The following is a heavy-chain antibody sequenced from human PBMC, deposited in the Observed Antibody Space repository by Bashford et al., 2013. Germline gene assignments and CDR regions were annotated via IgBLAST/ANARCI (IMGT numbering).Heavy chain of an antibody. D-gene: IGHD2-2*01. CDR3: ARASCSSTSCSAYYGMDV. CDR1: GRSFSDYA. V-gene: IGHV1-69*10. Sequence: SVKVSCKTSGRSFSDYAISWVRQAPGQGLEWMGGIIPALGTLIYAQKFQARVTLSADKATSTAYMDLSTLTSDDTAVYYCARASCSSTSCSAYYGMDVWGQGTTVTVSS. CDR2: IIPALGTL. J-gene: IGHJ6*02.